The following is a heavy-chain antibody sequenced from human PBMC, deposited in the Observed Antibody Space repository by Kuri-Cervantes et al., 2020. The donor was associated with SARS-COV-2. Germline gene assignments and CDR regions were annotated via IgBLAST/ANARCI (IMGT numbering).Heavy chain of an antibody. CDR2: IYTSGST. CDR3: ARGTVGAPGGGMDV. CDR1: GGSISSGSYY. D-gene: IGHD1-26*01. Sequence: SETLSLTCTVSGGSISSGSYYWSWIRQPAGKGQEWIGRIYTSGSTNYNPSLKSRVTISVDTSKNQFSLKLSSVTAADTAVYYCARGTVGAPGGGMDVWGQGTTVTVSS. J-gene: IGHJ6*02. V-gene: IGHV4-61*02.